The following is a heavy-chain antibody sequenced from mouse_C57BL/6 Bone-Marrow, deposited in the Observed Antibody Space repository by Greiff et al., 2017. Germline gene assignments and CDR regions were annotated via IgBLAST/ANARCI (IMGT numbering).Heavy chain of an antibody. J-gene: IGHJ4*01. CDR1: GFTFTDYY. CDR2: IRNKANGYTT. Sequence: EVQLVESGGGLVQPGGSLRLSCAASGFTFTDYYMSWVRQPPGKALEWLGFIRNKANGYTTEYSASVKGRFTISRDNSQSILYLQMNALRAEDSATYHCAIYPLDYWGHATPVTASS. V-gene: IGHV7-3*01. CDR3: AIYPLDY.